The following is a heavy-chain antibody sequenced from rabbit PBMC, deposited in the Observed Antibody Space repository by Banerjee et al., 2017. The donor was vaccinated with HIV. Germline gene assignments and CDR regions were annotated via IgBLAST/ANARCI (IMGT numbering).Heavy chain of an antibody. CDR1: GIDFSSYYY. CDR2: IYSSSGST. D-gene: IGHD7-1*01. CDR3: ARDDGSGTWSFNL. J-gene: IGHJ4*01. V-gene: IGHV1S45*01. Sequence: QQQLEESGGGLVKPGGTLTLTCTASGIDFSSYYYMCWVRQAPGKGLEWIGCIYSSSGSTWYANWATGRFTISKTSSTTVTLQMTSLTVADTATWFCARDDGSGTWSFNLWGPGTLVTV.